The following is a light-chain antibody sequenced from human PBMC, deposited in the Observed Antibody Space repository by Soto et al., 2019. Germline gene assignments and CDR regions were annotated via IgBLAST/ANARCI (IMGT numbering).Light chain of an antibody. V-gene: IGKV3-15*01. J-gene: IGKJ1*01. CDR3: QQYNNWPPWT. CDR1: QSVSSN. Sequence: EIVMTQSPATLSVSPGERATLSCRASQSVSSNLVWYQQKPGQAPRLLTYGASTRATDIPARFSGSGSGTEFTLTISSLQSEDFAVYYCQQYNNWPPWTFGQGTKVDIK. CDR2: GAS.